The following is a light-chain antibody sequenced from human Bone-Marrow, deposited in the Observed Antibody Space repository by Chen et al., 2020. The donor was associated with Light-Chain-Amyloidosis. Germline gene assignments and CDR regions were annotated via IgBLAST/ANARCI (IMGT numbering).Light chain of an antibody. CDR3: QVWDRSSDRPV. CDR2: DDS. V-gene: IGLV3-21*02. Sequence: YVLSQPSSVSVSPGQTATLSCGGKNIGSTSVHWYQQTPGQAPLLVVYDDSDRPSGIPERLSGSNYGNTATLTISRVEAGDEADYYCQVWDRSSDRPVFGGGTKLTVL. CDR1: NIGSTS. J-gene: IGLJ3*02.